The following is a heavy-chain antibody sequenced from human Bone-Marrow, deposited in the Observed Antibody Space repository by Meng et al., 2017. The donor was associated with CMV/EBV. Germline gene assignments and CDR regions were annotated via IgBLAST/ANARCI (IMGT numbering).Heavy chain of an antibody. Sequence: GSSLKISCAAAGFTFSSYWMSWGRKAPGKGLEWVSNIKQDGSEKYYVDSVKGRFTISRDNAKNSLYLQMNSLRAEDTAVYYCARGLSRSYWGQGTMVTVSS. J-gene: IGHJ4*02. CDR2: IKQDGSEK. V-gene: IGHV3-7*01. CDR1: GFTFSSYW. CDR3: ARGLSRSY.